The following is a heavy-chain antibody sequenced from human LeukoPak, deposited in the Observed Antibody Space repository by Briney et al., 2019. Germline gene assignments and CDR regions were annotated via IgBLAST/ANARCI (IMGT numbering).Heavy chain of an antibody. J-gene: IGHJ4*02. D-gene: IGHD2-2*01. CDR1: GGSISSSSYY. Sequence: SETLSLTCTVSGGSISSSSYYWGWIRQPPGKGLEWIGSIYYSGSTYSNPSLKSRVTISVDTSKNQFSLKLSSVTAADTAVYYCVRYHHEATPAGYFDYWGQGTLVTVSS. CDR3: VRYHHEATPAGYFDY. V-gene: IGHV4-39*07. CDR2: IYYSGST.